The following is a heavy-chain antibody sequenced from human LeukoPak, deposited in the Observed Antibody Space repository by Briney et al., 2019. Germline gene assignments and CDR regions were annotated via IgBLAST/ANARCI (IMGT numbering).Heavy chain of an antibody. CDR2: IYHSGST. J-gene: IGHJ5*02. V-gene: IGHV4-38-2*02. D-gene: IGHD2-15*01. CDR3: ARVKVVVAANGWFDP. CDR1: GYSSSSGYY. Sequence: SETLSLTCTVSGYSSSSGYYWGWIRQPPGKGLEWIGSIYHSGSTYYNPSLKSRVTISVDTSKNQFSLKLSSVTAADTAVYYCARVKVVVAANGWFDPWGQGTLVTVSS.